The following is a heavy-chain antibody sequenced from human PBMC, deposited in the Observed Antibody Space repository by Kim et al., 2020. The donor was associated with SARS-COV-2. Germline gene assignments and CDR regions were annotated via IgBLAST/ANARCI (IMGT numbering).Heavy chain of an antibody. CDR3: ARRGIGAIGTGFDP. CDR1: GDSISSSNYY. D-gene: IGHD6-13*01. V-gene: IGHV4-39*01. J-gene: IGHJ5*02. Sequence: SETLSLTCTVSGDSISSSNYYWGWIRQPPEKGLEWIASITYSGTTYYNPSLKSRVTISVDTSKNQFSLKLSSVTAADTAVYYCARRGIGAIGTGFDPWGQGTLVIISS. CDR2: ITYSGTT.